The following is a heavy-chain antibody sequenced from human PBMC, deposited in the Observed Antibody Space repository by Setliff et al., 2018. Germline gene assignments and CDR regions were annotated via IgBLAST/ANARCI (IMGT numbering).Heavy chain of an antibody. D-gene: IGHD6-13*01. J-gene: IGHJ6*02. Sequence: PSETLSLTCTVSGGSISSSSYYWGWIRQPPGKGLEWIGSIYYSGSTYYNPSLKSRVAMSLDNSGNQFSLNLQSVTAADTAVYYCARVAAYSSSWYNYYYGMDVWGQGTTVTV. V-gene: IGHV4-39*07. CDR3: ARVAAYSSSWYNYYYGMDV. CDR1: GGSISSSSYY. CDR2: IYYSGST.